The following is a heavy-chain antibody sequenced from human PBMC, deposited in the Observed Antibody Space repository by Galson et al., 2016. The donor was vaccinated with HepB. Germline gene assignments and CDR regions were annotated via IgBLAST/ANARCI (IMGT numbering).Heavy chain of an antibody. J-gene: IGHJ4*02. CDR3: AREQGETYVFDY. V-gene: IGHV1-46*04. CDR1: GYTSTNYY. Sequence: SVKVSCKASGYTSTNYYLHWVRQAPGQGPEWMGTFRPSSGGTTYAQKLQGRVTMTGGTSTNTVYMELSSLRSEDTAVYYCAREQGETYVFDYWGQGTLVTVSS. CDR2: FRPSSGGT. D-gene: IGHD2-21*01.